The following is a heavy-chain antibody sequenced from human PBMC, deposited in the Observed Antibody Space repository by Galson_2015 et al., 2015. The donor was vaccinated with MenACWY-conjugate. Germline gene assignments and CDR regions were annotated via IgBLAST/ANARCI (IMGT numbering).Heavy chain of an antibody. J-gene: IGHJ6*02. CDR2: ISSSSSYI. CDR1: GFTFSSYS. V-gene: IGHV3-21*01. CDR3: ARATPTSHYYYYYGMDV. Sequence: SLRLSCAASGFTFSSYSRNWVRQAPGKGLEWVSPISSSSSYIYYADSVKGRFTISRDNAKNSLYLQMNSLRAEDTAVYYCARATPTSHYYYYYGMDVWGQGTTVTVSS.